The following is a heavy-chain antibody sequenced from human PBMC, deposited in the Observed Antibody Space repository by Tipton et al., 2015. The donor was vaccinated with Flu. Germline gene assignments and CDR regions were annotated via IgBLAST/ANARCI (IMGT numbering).Heavy chain of an antibody. J-gene: IGHJ4*02. D-gene: IGHD3-22*01. V-gene: IGHV3-53*01. CDR3: AKDDRWLPSVV. CDR2: LYSGGST. CDR1: GFTVNSNY. Sequence: CAASGFTVNSNYMSWVRQAPGKGLEWVSILYSGGSTYYADSVKGRFTISRDNSKNTVYLQMNSLRAEDTAIYYCAKDDRWLPSVVWGQGTLVTVSS.